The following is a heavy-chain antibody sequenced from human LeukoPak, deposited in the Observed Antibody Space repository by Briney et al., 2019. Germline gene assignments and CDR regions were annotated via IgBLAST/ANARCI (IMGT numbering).Heavy chain of an antibody. CDR2: IDYSGNT. CDR3: ARHASGWVGEFDY. V-gene: IGHV4-59*08. Sequence: PSETLSLTCTVPADSISSYYWSWIRQPPGKGLEWIGHIDYSGNTDHNPSLRSRLTISVDTSKNQFSLKLSSVTAADTAVYYCARHASGWVGEFDYWGQGTLVTVSS. J-gene: IGHJ4*02. CDR1: ADSISSYY. D-gene: IGHD6-19*01.